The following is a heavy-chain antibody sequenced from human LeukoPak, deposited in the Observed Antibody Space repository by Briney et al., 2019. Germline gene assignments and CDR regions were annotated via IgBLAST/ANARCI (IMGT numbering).Heavy chain of an antibody. J-gene: IGHJ4*02. V-gene: IGHV3-30*18. CDR1: GFTFSSYG. CDR3: AKGVDIVVVVAAHSEYYFDY. Sequence: GGSLRLSCAASGFTFSSYGMHWVRQAPGKGLEWVAVISYDGSNKYYADSVKGRFTISRDNSKNTLYLQMNSLRAEDTAVYHCAKGVDIVVVVAAHSEYYFDYWGQGTLVTVSS. D-gene: IGHD2-15*01. CDR2: ISYDGSNK.